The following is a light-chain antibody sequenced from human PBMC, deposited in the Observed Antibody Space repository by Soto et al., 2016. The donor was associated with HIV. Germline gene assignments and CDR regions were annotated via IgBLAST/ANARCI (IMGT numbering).Light chain of an antibody. CDR2: KTS. CDR3: QQYNSYSRGT. CDR1: QSISSW. J-gene: IGKJ1*01. V-gene: IGKV1-5*03. Sequence: DIQMTQSPSSLSASVGDRVTITCRASQSISSWLAWYQQKPGKAPKLLIYKTSNLESGVPSRFSGSGSGTEFTLSISSLQPDDFATYYCQQYNSYSRGTFGQGTRVEI.